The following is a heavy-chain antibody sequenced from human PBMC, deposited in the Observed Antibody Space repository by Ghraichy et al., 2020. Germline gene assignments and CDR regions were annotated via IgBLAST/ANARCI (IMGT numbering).Heavy chain of an antibody. J-gene: IGHJ4*02. D-gene: IGHD2-21*01. CDR3: ARRVAYCGGDCHFFES. CDR2: TYFTGST. Sequence: SETLSRTCTVSGGSINSYYWSWIRQPPGKGLEWIGYTYFTGSTNYNPSLKSRVTISLDTSTKQFSLKLRSVTAADTAVYYCARRVAYCGGDCHFFESWGQGTLVTVSS. CDR1: GGSINSYY. V-gene: IGHV4-59*08.